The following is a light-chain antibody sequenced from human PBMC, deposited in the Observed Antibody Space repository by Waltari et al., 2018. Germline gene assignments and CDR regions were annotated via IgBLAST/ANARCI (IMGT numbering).Light chain of an antibody. J-gene: IGLJ2*01. Sequence: QSALTQPPSASGSPGQSVTISCTGPSSDVGGYNYVSWYQQHPGKAPKPMISEVTKRPSGVPDRFSGSKSGNTASLTVSGLQAEDEADYYCSSYAGSNNLVFGGGTKLTVL. CDR2: EVT. CDR3: SSYAGSNNLV. CDR1: SSDVGGYNY. V-gene: IGLV2-8*01.